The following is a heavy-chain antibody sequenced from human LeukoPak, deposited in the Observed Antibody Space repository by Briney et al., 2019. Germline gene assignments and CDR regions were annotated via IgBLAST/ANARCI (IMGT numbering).Heavy chain of an antibody. J-gene: IGHJ4*02. CDR2: IWYDGSNK. CDR1: GFTFSSYG. Sequence: PGGSLRLSCAASGFTFSSYGMHWVRQAPGKGLEWVAVIWYDGSNKYYADSVKGRFTISRDNSKNTLYLQMNSLRAEDTAVYYCARVSSNYEGYYFDYWGQGTLVTVST. CDR3: ARVSSNYEGYYFDY. D-gene: IGHD4-11*01. V-gene: IGHV3-33*08.